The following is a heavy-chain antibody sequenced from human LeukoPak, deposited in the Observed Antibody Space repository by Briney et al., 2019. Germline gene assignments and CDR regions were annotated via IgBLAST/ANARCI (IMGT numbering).Heavy chain of an antibody. V-gene: IGHV1-69*13. D-gene: IGHD4-11*01. J-gene: IGHJ5*02. CDR1: GGTFSSYA. CDR3: ARDGEWHSNGYYGFDP. CDR2: IIPIFGTA. Sequence: SVKVSCKASGGTFSSYAISWVRQAPGQGLEWMGGIIPIFGTANYAQKFQGRVTITADESTSTAYMELSSLRSEDTAVYYCARDGEWHSNGYYGFDPWGQGTLVTVSS.